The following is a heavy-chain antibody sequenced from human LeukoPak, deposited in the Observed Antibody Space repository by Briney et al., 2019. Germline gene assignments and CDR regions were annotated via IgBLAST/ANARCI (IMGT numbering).Heavy chain of an antibody. J-gene: IGHJ6*03. CDR3: ARDNYYGSSYYYMDV. CDR2: ISTYNGNT. Sequence: ASVKFSCKASGYTFTSYGITWVRQAPGQGLEWMGWISTYNGNTNYAQKLQGRVTMTTDTSTSTAYMELRSLRSDDTAVYYCARDNYYGSSYYYMDVWGKGTTVTVSS. CDR1: GYTFTSYG. V-gene: IGHV1-18*01. D-gene: IGHD3-10*01.